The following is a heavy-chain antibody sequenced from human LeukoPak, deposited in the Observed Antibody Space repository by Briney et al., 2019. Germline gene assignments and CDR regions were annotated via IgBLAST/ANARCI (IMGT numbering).Heavy chain of an antibody. CDR3: ARRVLDCGGSCGGSFDY. D-gene: IGHD2-15*01. CDR1: GFTFSSYS. V-gene: IGHV3-21*01. CDR2: ISSSSSYI. Sequence: GGSLRLSCAASGFTFSSYSMNWVRQAPGKGLEWVSSISSSSSYIYYADSVKGRFTISRDNAKNSLYLQMNSLRAEDTAVYYCARRVLDCGGSCGGSFDYWGQGTLVTVSS. J-gene: IGHJ4*02.